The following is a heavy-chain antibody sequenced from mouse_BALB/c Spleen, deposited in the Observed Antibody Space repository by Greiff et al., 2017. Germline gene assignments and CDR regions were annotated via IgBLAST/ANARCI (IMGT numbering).Heavy chain of an antibody. CDR3: AREDWDDY. V-gene: IGHV5-9-3*01. J-gene: IGHJ3*01. CDR2: ISSGGSYT. CDR1: GFTFSSYA. D-gene: IGHD4-1*01. Sequence: EVQLVESGGGLVKPGGSLKLSCAASGFTFSSYAMSWVRQTPEKRLEWVATISSGGSYTYYPDSVKGRFTISRDNAKNTLYLQMSSLRSEDTAMYYCAREDWDDYWGQGTLVTVSA.